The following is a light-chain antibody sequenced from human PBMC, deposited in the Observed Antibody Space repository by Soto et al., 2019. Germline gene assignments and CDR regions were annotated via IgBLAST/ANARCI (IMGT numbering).Light chain of an antibody. V-gene: IGLV2-14*01. Sequence: QSVLTQAASVSGSPGQSITISCTGTSRDVGGSNSVSWYQQHPGKAPKLLIYDVTNRPSGVSNRFSGSKSGNTASLTISGLQAEDEADYYCSSSTSSSPVVFGGGTKLTVL. J-gene: IGLJ2*01. CDR3: SSSTSSSPVV. CDR2: DVT. CDR1: SRDVGGSNS.